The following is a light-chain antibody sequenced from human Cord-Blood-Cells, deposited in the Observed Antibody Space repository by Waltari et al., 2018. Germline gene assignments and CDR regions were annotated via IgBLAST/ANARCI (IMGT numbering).Light chain of an antibody. Sequence: EIVLTQSPATLSLSPGERATLSCRASQSVSSYLAWYQQKPGQAPRLLIHDASNRATGIPARFSGSGSGTDFTLTISSLEPDDFAVYYCQQRSNWLTFGGGTKVEIK. CDR2: DAS. V-gene: IGKV3-11*01. CDR3: QQRSNWLT. CDR1: QSVSSY. J-gene: IGKJ4*01.